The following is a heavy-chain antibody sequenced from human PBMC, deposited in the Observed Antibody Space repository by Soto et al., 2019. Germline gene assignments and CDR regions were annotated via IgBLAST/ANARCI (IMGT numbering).Heavy chain of an antibody. CDR1: GGSISSSSYY. D-gene: IGHD6-19*01. CDR3: ATYSSGWYYFDY. CDR2: IYYSGST. Sequence: QLQLQESGPGLVKPSETLSLTCTVSGGSISSSSYYWGWIRQPPGKGLEWIGSIYYSGSTYYNPSLKSRATIAVDTSKTQFSLKLSSVTAADTAVYYGATYSSGWYYFDYWGQGTLVTVSS. V-gene: IGHV4-39*01. J-gene: IGHJ4*02.